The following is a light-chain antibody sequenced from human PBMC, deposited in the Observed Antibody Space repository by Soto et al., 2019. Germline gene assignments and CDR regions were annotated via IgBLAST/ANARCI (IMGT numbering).Light chain of an antibody. J-gene: IGLJ2*01. CDR2: LNSDGSH. CDR1: SGHSSYA. V-gene: IGLV4-69*01. CDR3: QTWGTGIQV. Sequence: QHVLTQSPSASASLGASVKLTCTLSSGHSSYAIAWHQQQPEKGPRYSMKLNSDGSHNKGDGIPDRFSGSSSGAERYLTISSLQSEDEADYYCQTWGTGIQVFGGGTKLTVL.